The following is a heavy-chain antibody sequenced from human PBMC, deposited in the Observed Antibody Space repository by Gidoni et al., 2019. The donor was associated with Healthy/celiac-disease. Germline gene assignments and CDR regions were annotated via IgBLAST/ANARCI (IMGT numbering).Heavy chain of an antibody. V-gene: IGHV3-21*01. J-gene: IGHJ4*02. CDR3: ARDALSPTSPDYFDY. Sequence: EVQLVESGGGLVKPGGSLRLSCAASGFTFSSYSMNWVRQAPGKGLEWVSSIGSSSSYIYYADSVKGRFTISRDNAKNSLYLQMNSLRAEDTAVYYCARDALSPTSPDYFDYWGQGTLVTVSS. D-gene: IGHD1-26*01. CDR2: IGSSSSYI. CDR1: GFTFSSYS.